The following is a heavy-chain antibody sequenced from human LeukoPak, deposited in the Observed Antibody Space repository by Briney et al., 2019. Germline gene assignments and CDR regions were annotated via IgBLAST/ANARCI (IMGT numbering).Heavy chain of an antibody. CDR3: ARDLRREEYTAMGYDAFDI. D-gene: IGHD5-18*01. J-gene: IGHJ3*02. CDR1: GFTFSNYA. Sequence: PGGSLRLSCAASGFTFSNYAMSWARQAPGKGLEWVSAISGSGGSTYYADSVKGRFTISRDNSKNTLYLQMNSLRAEDTAVYYCARDLRREEYTAMGYDAFDIWGQGTMVTVSS. V-gene: IGHV3-23*01. CDR2: ISGSGGST.